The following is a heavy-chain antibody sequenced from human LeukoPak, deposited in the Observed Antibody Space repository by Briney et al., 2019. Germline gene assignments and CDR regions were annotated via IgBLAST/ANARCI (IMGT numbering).Heavy chain of an antibody. CDR1: GGSIGNFY. CDR3: ARAIGVYAFDV. Sequence: SETLSLTCTVSGGSIGNFYWSWIRQPAGKGLEWIGRLNNGGDTNYSPSLRSRVTISVDTSKNHFSPILSSVTVVDTAIYYCARAIGVYAFDVWAQGTMVTVSS. V-gene: IGHV4-4*07. CDR2: LNNGGDT. D-gene: IGHD2-2*02. J-gene: IGHJ3*01.